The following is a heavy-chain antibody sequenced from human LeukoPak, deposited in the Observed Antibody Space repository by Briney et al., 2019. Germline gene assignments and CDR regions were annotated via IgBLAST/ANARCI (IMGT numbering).Heavy chain of an antibody. CDR3: ARDSLQQRFDP. CDR2: IYYSGST. J-gene: IGHJ5*02. Sequence: SETLSLTCTVSGGSISSYYWSWIRQPPGKGLEWIGYIYYSGSTNYNPSLKSRVTISVDTSKNQFSLKLSSVTAADTAVHYCARDSLQQRFDPWGQGTLVTVSS. D-gene: IGHD6-13*01. V-gene: IGHV4-59*01. CDR1: GGSISSYY.